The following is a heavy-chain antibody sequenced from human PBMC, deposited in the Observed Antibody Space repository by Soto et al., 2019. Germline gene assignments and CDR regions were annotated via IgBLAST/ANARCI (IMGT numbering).Heavy chain of an antibody. Sequence: EVQLVESGGGLVKPGGSLRLFCAASGFTFTNAWMSWVRQAPGKGLEWVGRIKSKTGGGATDYAAPVKGRFTISRDDSKDTLYLQMNSLKTEDTAVYYCTTSSRYYGMDVWGQGTTVTVSS. CDR2: IKSKTGGGAT. CDR1: GFTFTNAW. J-gene: IGHJ6*02. V-gene: IGHV3-15*01. CDR3: TTSSRYYGMDV.